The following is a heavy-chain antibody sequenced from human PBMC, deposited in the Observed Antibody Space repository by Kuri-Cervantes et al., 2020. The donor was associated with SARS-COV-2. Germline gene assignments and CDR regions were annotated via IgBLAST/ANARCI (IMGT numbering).Heavy chain of an antibody. V-gene: IGHV1-18*01. D-gene: IGHD1-14*01. J-gene: IGHJ6*02. CDR3: ARDLRPTTYYYFYGMNV. CDR2: ISAYNGNT. CDR1: GYTFTSYG. Sequence: ASVKVSCKASGYTFTSYGISWVRQAPGQGLEWMGWISAYNGNTNYAQKLQGRVTMTTDTSTSTAYMELSRLRSDDTAVYYCARDLRPTTYYYFYGMNVWGQGTTVTFSS.